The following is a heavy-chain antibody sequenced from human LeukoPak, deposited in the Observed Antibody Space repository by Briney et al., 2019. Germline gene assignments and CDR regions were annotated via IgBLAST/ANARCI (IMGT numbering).Heavy chain of an antibody. V-gene: IGHV3-7*05. D-gene: IGHD1-1*01. CDR2: IKQDGSEK. CDR3: AREEHLEGDFDY. CDR1: GFNFSNYW. Sequence: GGSLRLSCAASGFNFSNYWMSWVRQAPGKGLEWVANIKQDGSEKYYVDSVKGRFTISRDNAKNSLYLQLNSLRAEDTAVYYCAREEHLEGDFDYWGQGTLVTVSS. J-gene: IGHJ4*02.